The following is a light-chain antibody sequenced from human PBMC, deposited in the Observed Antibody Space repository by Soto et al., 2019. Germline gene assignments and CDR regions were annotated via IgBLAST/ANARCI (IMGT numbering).Light chain of an antibody. CDR3: GTWDSSLSAVV. CDR1: SSNIGNNY. Sequence: QSVLTQPPSVSAAPGQKVTISCFGSSSNIGNNYVSWYQQLPGTAPKLLIYDNNKRPSGIPDRFSGSKSGTSAILGITGLQTGDEADYYCGTWDSSLSAVVFGGGTKVTVL. CDR2: DNN. V-gene: IGLV1-51*01. J-gene: IGLJ2*01.